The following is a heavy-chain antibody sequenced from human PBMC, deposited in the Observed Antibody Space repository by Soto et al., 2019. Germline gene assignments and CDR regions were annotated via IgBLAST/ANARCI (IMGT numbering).Heavy chain of an antibody. D-gene: IGHD5-18*01. CDR2: INHSGGST. CDR3: ARSRPGSIPADTAYYYGMDV. V-gene: IGHV1-46*01. Sequence: GDSGRVASQGAGYTFTSYGISWVRQATEQGLEWMGIINHSGGSTSYAQEFQGRVTMTRDTSTSTVYMELSSLIAEDTAVYSCARSRPGSIPADTAYYYGMDVCGQGTTVTVSS. J-gene: IGHJ6*02. CDR1: GYTFTSYG.